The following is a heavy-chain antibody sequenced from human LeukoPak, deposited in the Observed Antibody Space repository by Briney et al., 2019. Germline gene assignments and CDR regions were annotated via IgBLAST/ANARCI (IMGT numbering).Heavy chain of an antibody. V-gene: IGHV1-69*06. J-gene: IGHJ4*02. CDR2: IIPIFGTA. Sequence: GASVKVSCKASGGTFSSYAISWVRQAPGQGLEWMGGIIPIFGTANYAQKFQGRVTITADKSTSTAYMELSSLRSDDTALYYCARSPHILTGENFDYWGQGTLVTVSS. CDR1: GGTFSSYA. CDR3: ARSPHILTGENFDY. D-gene: IGHD3-9*01.